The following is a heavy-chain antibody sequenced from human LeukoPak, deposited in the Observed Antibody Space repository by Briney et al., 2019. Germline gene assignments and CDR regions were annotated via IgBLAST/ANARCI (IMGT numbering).Heavy chain of an antibody. CDR2: IRGKAYGGTT. Sequence: GGSLRLSCTASGFTLGDFATSWFRQAPGKGLEWVGFIRGKAYGGTTEYAASVKGRFTISRDDSKSIAYLQMNSLKTEDTAVYYCTRDTRGGVSAAGPLWGQGTLVTVSS. CDR3: TRDTRGGVSAAGPL. V-gene: IGHV3-49*03. J-gene: IGHJ4*02. CDR1: GFTLGDFA. D-gene: IGHD6-13*01.